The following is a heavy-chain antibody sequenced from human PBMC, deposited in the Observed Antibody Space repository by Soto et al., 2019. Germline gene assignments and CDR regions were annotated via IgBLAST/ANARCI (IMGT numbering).Heavy chain of an antibody. D-gene: IGHD4-17*01. CDR3: ARYGDYSGYFDL. CDR2: ISSSSSTI. Sequence: GGSLRLSCAASGFTFSNYIMNWVRQAPGKGLEWVSFISSSSSTIYYADSVKGRLTISRDNAKNSLYLQMNSLRAEDTAVYSCARYGDYSGYFDLGGRGTLVTVPS. V-gene: IGHV3-48*01. CDR1: GFTFSNYI. J-gene: IGHJ2*01.